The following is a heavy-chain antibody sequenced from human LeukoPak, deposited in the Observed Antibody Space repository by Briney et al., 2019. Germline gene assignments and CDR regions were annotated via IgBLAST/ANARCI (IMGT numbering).Heavy chain of an antibody. D-gene: IGHD2-2*02. CDR3: ARVRGYCSSTSCYILDYYYYYYMDV. V-gene: IGHV1-18*01. J-gene: IGHJ6*03. CDR1: GYTFTSYG. CDR2: ISAYNGNT. Sequence: ASVKVSCKASGYTFTSYGISWVRQAPGQGLEWMGWISAYNGNTNYAQKLQGRVTMTTDTSTSTAYMELRSLRSDDTAVYYCARVRGYCSSTSCYILDYYYYYYMDVWGKGTTVTVSS.